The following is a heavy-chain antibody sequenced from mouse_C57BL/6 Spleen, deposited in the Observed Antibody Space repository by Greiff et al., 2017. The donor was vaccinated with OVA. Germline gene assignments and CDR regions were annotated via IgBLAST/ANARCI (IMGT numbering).Heavy chain of an antibody. D-gene: IGHD1-1*01. V-gene: IGHV2-6-1*01. CDR3: ARHYYGSSYYAMDY. J-gene: IGHJ4*01. Sequence: VQRVESGPGLVAPSQSLSITCTVSGFSLTSYGVHWVRQPPGKGLEWLVVIWSDGSTTYNSALKSRLSISKDNSKSQVFLKMNSLQTDDTAMYYCARHYYGSSYYAMDYWGQGTSVTVSS. CDR1: GFSLTSYG. CDR2: IWSDGST.